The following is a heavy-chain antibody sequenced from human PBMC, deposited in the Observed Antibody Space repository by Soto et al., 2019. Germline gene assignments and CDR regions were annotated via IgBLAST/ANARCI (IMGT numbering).Heavy chain of an antibody. V-gene: IGHV2-5*02. Sequence: SGPTLVNPTQTLTLTCTFSGFSLSTSGVGVGWIRQPPGKALEWLALIYWDDDKRYSPSLKSRLTITKDTSKNQVVLTMTNMDPVDTATYYCAHSRCGGDCLQSYSSHYYYGMDVWGQGTTVTV. J-gene: IGHJ6*02. D-gene: IGHD2-21*02. CDR2: IYWDDDK. CDR1: GFSLSTSGVG. CDR3: AHSRCGGDCLQSYSSHYYYGMDV.